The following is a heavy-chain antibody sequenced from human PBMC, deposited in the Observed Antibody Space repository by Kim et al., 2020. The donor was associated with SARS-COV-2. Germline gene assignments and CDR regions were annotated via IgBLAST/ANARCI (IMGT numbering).Heavy chain of an antibody. V-gene: IGHV1-3*01. CDR2: IIADNGNT. CDR3: ARSPVRAVAVNWFDP. Sequence: ASVKVSCKASGYTFTSYAMHWVRQAPGQRLEWMGWIIADNGNTKYSQNFQGRLTITRDTSASTAYMELGSLRSQDTAVYYCARSPVRAVAVNWFDPWGQGTLVTVSS. J-gene: IGHJ5*02. D-gene: IGHD6-19*01. CDR1: GYTFTSYA.